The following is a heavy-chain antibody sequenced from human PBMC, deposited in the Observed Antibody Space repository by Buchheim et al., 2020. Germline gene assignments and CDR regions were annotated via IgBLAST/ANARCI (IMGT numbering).Heavy chain of an antibody. V-gene: IGHV7-4-1*02. Sequence: QVQLVQSGSELKKPGASVKVSCKASGYTFTSYAMNWVRQAPGQGLEWMGWINTNTGNPTYAQGFTGRFGFSLATSVSTAYLQISSLKAEDTAVYYCAREVIADGWYVRGRGYFDYWGQGTL. J-gene: IGHJ4*02. CDR1: GYTFTSYA. CDR3: AREVIADGWYVRGRGYFDY. D-gene: IGHD6-19*01. CDR2: INTNTGNP.